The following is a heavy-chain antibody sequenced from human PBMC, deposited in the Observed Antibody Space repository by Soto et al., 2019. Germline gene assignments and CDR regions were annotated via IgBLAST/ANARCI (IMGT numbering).Heavy chain of an antibody. Sequence: TSETLSPTRTVSGWSLRSYYWSWIPQPPGEGLEWIGYIYYSGSTNYNPSLKSRVTISVDTSKNQFSLKLSSVTAADTAVYYCARVGCSGGSCYPIGWFDPWGQGTLVTVSS. V-gene: IGHV4-59*01. D-gene: IGHD2-15*01. CDR2: IYYSGST. CDR1: GWSLRSYY. J-gene: IGHJ5*02. CDR3: ARVGCSGGSCYPIGWFDP.